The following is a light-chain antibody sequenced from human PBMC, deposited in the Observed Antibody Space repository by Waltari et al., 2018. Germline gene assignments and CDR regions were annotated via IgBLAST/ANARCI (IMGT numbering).Light chain of an antibody. CDR1: RSDVGGHNH. V-gene: IGLV2-14*03. CDR3: SSYTTSITVI. CDR2: DVT. J-gene: IGLJ2*01. Sequence: QSALTQPASVSGSPGQSITISCTGTRSDVGGHNHVSWYQQLPGKAPRLLIYDVTNRPSAVSNRFSGSKSGNTASLTISGLQAEDEADYYCSSYTTSITVIFGGGTKVTVL.